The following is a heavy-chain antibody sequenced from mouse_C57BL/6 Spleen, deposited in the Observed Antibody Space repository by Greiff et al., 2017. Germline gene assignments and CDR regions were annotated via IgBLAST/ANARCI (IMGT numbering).Heavy chain of an antibody. J-gene: IGHJ4*01. V-gene: IGHV7-3*01. D-gene: IGHD1-1*01. CDR2: IRNKANGYTT. CDR3: ARYPHYYYGSSYYAMDY. Sequence: EVKVEESGGGLVQPGGSLSLSCAASGFTFTDYYMSWVRQPPGKALEWLGFIRNKANGYTTEYSASVKGRFTISRDNSQSILYLQMNALRAEDSATYYCARYPHYYYGSSYYAMDYWGQGTSVTVSS. CDR1: GFTFTDYY.